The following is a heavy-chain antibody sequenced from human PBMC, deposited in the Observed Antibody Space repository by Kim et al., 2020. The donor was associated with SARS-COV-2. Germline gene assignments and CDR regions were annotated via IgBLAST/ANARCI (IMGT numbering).Heavy chain of an antibody. Sequence: GGSLRLSCAASGFTFSSYGMHWVRQAPGKGLEWVAVIWYDGSNKYYADSVKGRFTISRDNSKNTLYLQMNSLRAEDTAVYYCAKGLYDSSGYYYPGSPRGYYFDYWGQGTLVTVSS. CDR1: GFTFSSYG. D-gene: IGHD3-22*01. V-gene: IGHV3-33*06. CDR2: IWYDGSNK. J-gene: IGHJ4*02. CDR3: AKGLYDSSGYYYPGSPRGYYFDY.